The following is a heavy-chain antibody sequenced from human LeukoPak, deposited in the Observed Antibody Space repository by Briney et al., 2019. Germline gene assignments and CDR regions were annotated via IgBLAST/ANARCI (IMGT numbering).Heavy chain of an antibody. Sequence: SVKVSCKASGGTFSSYAISLVRQAPGQGLEWMGGIIPIFGTANYAQKFQGRVTITTDESTSTAYMELSSLRSEDTAVYYCAPGAENWFDPWGQGTLVTVSS. V-gene: IGHV1-69*05. CDR1: GGTFSSYA. CDR2: IIPIFGTA. J-gene: IGHJ5*02. CDR3: APGAENWFDP. D-gene: IGHD3-10*01.